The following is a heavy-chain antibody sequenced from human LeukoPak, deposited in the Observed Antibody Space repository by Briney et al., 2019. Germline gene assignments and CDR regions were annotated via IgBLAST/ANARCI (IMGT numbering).Heavy chain of an antibody. CDR1: GFTFSSYG. V-gene: IGHV3-30*02. Sequence: PGGSLRLSCAASGFTFSSYGMHWVRQAPGKGLEWVAFIRYDGSNKYYADSVKGRFIISRDNSKNTLYLQMNSLRAEDTAVYYCAKDPDSSGWSLYYFDYWGQGTLVTVSS. CDR3: AKDPDSSGWSLYYFDY. CDR2: IRYDGSNK. D-gene: IGHD6-19*01. J-gene: IGHJ4*02.